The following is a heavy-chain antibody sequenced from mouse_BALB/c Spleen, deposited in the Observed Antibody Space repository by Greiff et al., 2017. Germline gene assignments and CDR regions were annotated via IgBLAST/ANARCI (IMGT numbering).Heavy chain of an antibody. D-gene: IGHD2-12*01. J-gene: IGHJ2*01. CDR2: INPSSGYT. V-gene: IGHV1-4*01. CDR1: GYTFTSYT. CDR3: AREGVLRRGLDY. Sequence: QVQLKQSGAELARPGSSVKMSCKASGYTFTSYTMHWVKQRPGQGLEWIGYINPSSGYTNYNQKFKDKATLTADKSSSTAYMQLSSLTSEDFAVYYCAREGVLRRGLDYWGQGTTLTVSS.